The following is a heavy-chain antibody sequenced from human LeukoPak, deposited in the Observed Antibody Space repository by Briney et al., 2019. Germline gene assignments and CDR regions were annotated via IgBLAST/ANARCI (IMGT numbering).Heavy chain of an antibody. CDR2: IWYDESNK. CDR3: ARDQVQNYYYSGMDV. V-gene: IGHV3-33*01. CDR1: GFTFSKFV. Sequence: PGRSLRLSCAASGFTFSKFVMHWVRQAPGEGLEWVAVIWYDESNKYYADSVKGRFTISRDNSKNTLYLHMNTLRAEDTAVYYCARDQVQNYYYSGMDVWGQGTTVTVSS. D-gene: IGHD2/OR15-2a*01. J-gene: IGHJ6*02.